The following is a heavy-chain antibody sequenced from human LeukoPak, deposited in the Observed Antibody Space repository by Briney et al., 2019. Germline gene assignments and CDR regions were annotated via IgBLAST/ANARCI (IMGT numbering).Heavy chain of an antibody. V-gene: IGHV1-2*06. CDR1: GGTFSSYA. J-gene: IGHJ4*02. D-gene: IGHD6-13*01. Sequence: ASVKVSCKASGGTFSSYAISWVRQAPGQGLEWMGRINPNSGGTNYAQKFQGRVTMTRDTSISTAYMELSRLRSDDTAVYYCAPAGYSSSWYQSYHFDYWGQGTLVTVSS. CDR2: INPNSGGT. CDR3: APAGYSSSWYQSYHFDY.